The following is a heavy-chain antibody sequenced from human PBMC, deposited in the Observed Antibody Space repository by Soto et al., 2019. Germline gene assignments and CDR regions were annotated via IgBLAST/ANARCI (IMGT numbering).Heavy chain of an antibody. CDR1: GFTFSSYG. CDR3: AKPLLDGDYVYFHY. CDR2: ISYDGSNK. D-gene: IGHD4-17*01. Sequence: QVQLVESGGGVVQPGRSLRLSCAASGFTFSSYGMHWVRQAPGKGLEWVAVISYDGSNKYYADSVKGRFTISRDNSKNTLDLQMNSLRAEDTAVYYCAKPLLDGDYVYFHYWGQGTLVTVSS. V-gene: IGHV3-30*18. J-gene: IGHJ4*02.